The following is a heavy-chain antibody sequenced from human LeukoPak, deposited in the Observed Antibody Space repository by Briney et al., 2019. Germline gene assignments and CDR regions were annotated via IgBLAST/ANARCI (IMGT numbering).Heavy chain of an antibody. V-gene: IGHV3-30*02. CDR3: ATFFWSGSTLDY. CDR2: IRYDGSNK. J-gene: IGHJ4*02. CDR1: GFTFSSYG. Sequence: PGGSLRLSCAASGFTFSSYGMHWVRQAPGKGLEWVAFIRYDGSNKYYADSVKGRFTISRDNSKNTLYLQMNSLRAEDTAVYYCATFFWSGSTLDYWGQGTLVTVSS. D-gene: IGHD3-3*01.